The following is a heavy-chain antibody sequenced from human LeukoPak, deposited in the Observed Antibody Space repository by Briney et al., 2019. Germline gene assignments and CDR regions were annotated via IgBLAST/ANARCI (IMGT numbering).Heavy chain of an antibody. CDR1: GDSISSTNW. Sequence: SETLSLTCAVSGDSISSTNWWSWVRQPPGNGLEWIGEIYHSGSTNYNPSLKSRVTISVDKSKNQFSLKLSSVTAADTAVYYCARGIAVAGRGRRYFDYWGQGTLVTVSS. CDR2: IYHSGST. CDR3: ARGIAVAGRGRRYFDY. J-gene: IGHJ4*02. V-gene: IGHV4-4*02. D-gene: IGHD6-19*01.